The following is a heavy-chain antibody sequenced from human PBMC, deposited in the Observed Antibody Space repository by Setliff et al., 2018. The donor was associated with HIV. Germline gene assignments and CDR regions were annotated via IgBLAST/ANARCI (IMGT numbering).Heavy chain of an antibody. V-gene: IGHV4-39*01. CDR1: GGSISPTNYC. D-gene: IGHD4-17*01. J-gene: IGHJ3*02. CDR2: VCYSGGN. CDR3: ASAWTDFGDKNDVFDI. Sequence: SETLSLTCIVSGGSISPTNYCWGWIRQTPGQGLEWIGTVCYSGGNYYNPSLMGRVTISIDSSTKRFSLKLTAVTAADTAVYYCASAWTDFGDKNDVFDIWGQGTMVTV.